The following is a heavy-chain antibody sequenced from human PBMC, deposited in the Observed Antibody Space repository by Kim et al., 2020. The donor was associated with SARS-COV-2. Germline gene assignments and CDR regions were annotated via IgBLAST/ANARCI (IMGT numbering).Heavy chain of an antibody. CDR1: GFTFSSYD. D-gene: IGHD6-13*01. CDR2: IGTAGDT. Sequence: GGSLRLSCAASGFTFSSYDMHWVRQATGKGLEWVSAIGTAGDTYYPGSVKGRFTISRENAKNSLYLQMNSLRAGDTAVYYCARGGSSWLPPPSDAFDIWGQGTMVTVSS. CDR3: ARGGSSWLPPPSDAFDI. J-gene: IGHJ3*02. V-gene: IGHV3-13*04.